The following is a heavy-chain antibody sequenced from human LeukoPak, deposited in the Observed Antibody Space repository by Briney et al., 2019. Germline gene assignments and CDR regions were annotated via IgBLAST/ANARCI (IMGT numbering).Heavy chain of an antibody. CDR3: ARGKLVGATAIFDY. CDR2: IHTRGT. V-gene: IGHV3-23*05. D-gene: IGHD1-26*01. J-gene: IGHJ4*02. CDR1: GFTFSRFA. Sequence: GGSLRLSCEASGFTFSRFAMIWVRQAPGKGLEWVSAIHTRGTQYADSVKGRFTISRDNSKNTLYLQMNSLRAEDTAVYYCARGKLVGATAIFDYWGQGTLVTVSS.